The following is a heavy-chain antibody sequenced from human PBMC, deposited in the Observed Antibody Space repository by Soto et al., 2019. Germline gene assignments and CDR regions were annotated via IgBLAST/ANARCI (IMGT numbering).Heavy chain of an antibody. CDR1: GCSISSYY. J-gene: IGHJ6*03. D-gene: IGHD2-2*01. V-gene: IGHV4-59*08. CDR3: ARIHYCSSTSCPPRSYYYYMDV. CDR2: IYYSGST. Sequence: PSETLSLTCTVSGCSISSYYWSWIRQPPGKGLEWIGYIYYSGSTNYNPSLKSRVTISVDTSKNQFSLKLSSVTAADTAVYYCARIHYCSSTSCPPRSYYYYMDVWGKGTTVTVSS.